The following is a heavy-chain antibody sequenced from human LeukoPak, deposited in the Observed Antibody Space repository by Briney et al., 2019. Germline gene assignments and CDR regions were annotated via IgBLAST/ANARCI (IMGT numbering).Heavy chain of an antibody. CDR1: GFTFSSYS. V-gene: IGHV3-21*01. CDR2: TSSSSSYI. CDR3: ARDLVDKAFDI. D-gene: IGHD2-8*02. Sequence: GGSLRLSCAASGFTFSSYSMNWVRQAPGKGLEWVSSTSSSSSYIYYADSVKGRFTISRDNAKNSLYLQMNSLRAEDTAVYYCARDLVDKAFDIWGQGTMVTASS. J-gene: IGHJ3*02.